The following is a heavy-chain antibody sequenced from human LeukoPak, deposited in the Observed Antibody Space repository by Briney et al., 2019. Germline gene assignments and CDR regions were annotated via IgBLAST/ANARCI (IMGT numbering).Heavy chain of an antibody. V-gene: IGHV3-23*01. CDR1: GLTFSNYA. D-gene: IGHD6-13*01. CDR2: ISGSGDST. CDR3: ATTGGSWYDGSFDY. Sequence: PGGSLRLSCAASGLTFSNYAMSWVRQAPGKGLEWVSAISGSGDSTRSADSVKGRFTISRDNSRNTLYLQLNSLRAEDTAVYYCATTGGSWYDGSFDYWGQGTLVTVSS. J-gene: IGHJ4*02.